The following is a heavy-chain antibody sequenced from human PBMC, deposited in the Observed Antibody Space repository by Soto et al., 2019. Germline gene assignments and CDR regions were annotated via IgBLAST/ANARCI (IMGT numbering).Heavy chain of an antibody. CDR1: GGSISSYY. D-gene: IGHD2-8*01. CDR2: IYYSGST. CDR3: ARARGYCTNGVCVNRPNWFHP. J-gene: IGHJ5*02. Sequence: QVQLQESGPGLVKPSETLSLTCTVSGGSISSYYWSWIRQPPGKGLEWIGYIYYSGSTNYNPSLKSRVTISVDTSKNQFSLKLSSVTAADTGVYYCARARGYCTNGVCVNRPNWFHPWGQGTLVTVSS. V-gene: IGHV4-59*01.